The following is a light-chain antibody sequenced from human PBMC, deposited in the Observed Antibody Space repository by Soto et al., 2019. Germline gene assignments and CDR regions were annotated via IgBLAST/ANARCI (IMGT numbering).Light chain of an antibody. V-gene: IGKV3-11*01. J-gene: IGKJ3*01. CDR2: DAT. CDR3: LQCASWPHT. CDR1: QSVGSY. Sequence: VLTQSPANLSLSPGESAALSCRASQSVGSYLAWLQQVPGQAPRLLIYDATNRANGIPAKFRCSGSGTDFTLNISSLETEEFAVYFCLQCASWPHTFGPGTKVEIK.